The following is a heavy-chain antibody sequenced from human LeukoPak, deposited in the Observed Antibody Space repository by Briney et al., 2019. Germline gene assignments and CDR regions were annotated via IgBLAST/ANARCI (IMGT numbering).Heavy chain of an antibody. V-gene: IGHV3-64*02. D-gene: IGHD4-23*01. CDR2: ISPNGGST. CDR3: ARGYSGKNPFDY. CDR1: GFTFSSFS. Sequence: GGSLRLSCVASGFTFSSFSMHWVRQAPGKGPEFISSISPNGGSTYYVDSVKGRFTISRANSNNTLYLQMGTLRPADMDVYYCARGYSGKNPFDYWGQGTLVTVSS. J-gene: IGHJ4*02.